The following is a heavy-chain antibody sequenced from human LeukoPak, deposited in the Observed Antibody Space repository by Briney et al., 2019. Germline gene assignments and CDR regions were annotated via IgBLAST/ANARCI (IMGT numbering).Heavy chain of an antibody. CDR1: GFTFSSYW. CDR2: IKEDGGEK. Sequence: GRSLRLSCVASGFTFSSYWTSWVRQAPGKGLEWVAKIKEDGGEKYYVDSVKGRFTLSRDNAKNSLYLQMSSLGAEDTAVYYCAREKLDYVWGSYRPGAFDIWGQGTVVTVSS. J-gene: IGHJ3*02. D-gene: IGHD3-16*02. V-gene: IGHV3-7*01. CDR3: AREKLDYVWGSYRPGAFDI.